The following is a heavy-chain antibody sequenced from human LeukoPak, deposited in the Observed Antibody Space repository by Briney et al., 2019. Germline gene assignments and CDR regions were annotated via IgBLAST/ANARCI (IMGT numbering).Heavy chain of an antibody. CDR3: ARDPPTITLAGNGNDY. V-gene: IGHV3-13*01. CDR2: IGTAGGT. J-gene: IGHJ4*02. CDR1: GFTFSSYD. D-gene: IGHD6-19*01. Sequence: GGSLRLSCAASGFTFSSYDMHWVRQATGKGLEWVSAIGTAGGTYYPGSVKGRFTISRDNAKKSLYLQMNSLRAEDTAVYYCARDPPTITLAGNGNDYWGQGTLVTVSS.